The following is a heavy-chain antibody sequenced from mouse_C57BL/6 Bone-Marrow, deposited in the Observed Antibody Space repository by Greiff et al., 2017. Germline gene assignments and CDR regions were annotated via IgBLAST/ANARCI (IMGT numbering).Heavy chain of an antibody. D-gene: IGHD1-1*01. CDR1: GFNIKDDY. CDR3: TTDYYGSSYRGYYAMDY. J-gene: IGHJ4*01. CDR2: IDPENGDT. Sequence: EVQLQQSGAELVRPGASVKLSCTASGFNIKDDYMHWVKQRPEQGLEWIGWIDPENGDTEYASKFQGKATITADTSSNTAYLQLSSLTSEDTAVSYCTTDYYGSSYRGYYAMDYWGQGTSVTVSS. V-gene: IGHV14-4*01.